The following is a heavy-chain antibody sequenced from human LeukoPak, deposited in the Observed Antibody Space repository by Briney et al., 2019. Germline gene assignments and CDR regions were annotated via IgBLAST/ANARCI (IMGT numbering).Heavy chain of an antibody. CDR2: IIPIFDTA. CDR1: GYTFTSYA. V-gene: IGHV1-69*13. Sequence: ASVKVSCKASGYTFTSYAISWVRQAPGQGLEWMGGIIPIFDTANYAQKFQGRVTITADESTSTAYMELSSLRSEDTAVYYCARGIRYSSSWAHAGWFDPWGQGTLVTVSS. J-gene: IGHJ5*02. CDR3: ARGIRYSSSWAHAGWFDP. D-gene: IGHD6-13*01.